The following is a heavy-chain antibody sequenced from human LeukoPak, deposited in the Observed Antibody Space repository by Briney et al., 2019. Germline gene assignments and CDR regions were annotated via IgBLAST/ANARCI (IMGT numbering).Heavy chain of an antibody. J-gene: IGHJ4*02. CDR3: AKDPASTVTTYNFDY. CDR1: GFTFSSYA. CDR2: ISGSGDST. Sequence: GGSLRLSCAASGFTFSSYAMSWVRQAPGKGLEWVSPISGSGDSTYYADSVKGRFTIFRDNSKNTLYLQMNSLRVEDTAVYYCAKDPASTVTTYNFDYWGQGTLVTVSS. D-gene: IGHD4-17*01. V-gene: IGHV3-23*01.